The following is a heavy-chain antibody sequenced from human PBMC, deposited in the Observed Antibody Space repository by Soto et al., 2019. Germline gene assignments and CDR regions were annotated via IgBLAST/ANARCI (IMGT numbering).Heavy chain of an antibody. Sequence: ASVKVSCKASGYTFTSYYMHWVRQAPGQGLEWMGIINPSCGSTSYAQKFQGRVTMTRDTSTSTVYMELSSLRSEDTAVYYCARDLSRYDFWSGYSYYYGMDVWGQGTTVTVSS. CDR2: INPSCGST. J-gene: IGHJ6*02. CDR1: GYTFTSYY. CDR3: ARDLSRYDFWSGYSYYYGMDV. V-gene: IGHV1-46*01. D-gene: IGHD3-3*01.